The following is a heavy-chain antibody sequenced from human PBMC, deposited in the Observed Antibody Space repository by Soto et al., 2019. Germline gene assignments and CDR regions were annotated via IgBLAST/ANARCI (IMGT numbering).Heavy chain of an antibody. Sequence: XVKVSGRASGYTFTSYGISWVRHAPGQGLEWMGWINAGNGNTKYSQKFQGRVTITRDTSASTAYMELSSLRSEDTAVYYCASRLGYEHLFDYWGQGTLVTVSS. CDR1: GYTFTSYG. D-gene: IGHD5-12*01. CDR2: INAGNGNT. J-gene: IGHJ4*02. V-gene: IGHV1-3*01. CDR3: ASRLGYEHLFDY.